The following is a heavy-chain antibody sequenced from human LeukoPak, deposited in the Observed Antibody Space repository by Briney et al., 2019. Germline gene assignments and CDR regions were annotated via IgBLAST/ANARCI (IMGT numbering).Heavy chain of an antibody. CDR2: IWYDGSNK. Sequence: GRSLRLSCAASGFTFSSYGMHWVRQAPGKGLEWVAVIWYDGSNKYYADSVKGRFTISRDNSKNTLYLQMNSLRAEDTAVYYCARGGNVLRYFDWLSSPFDPWGQGTLVTVSS. J-gene: IGHJ5*02. CDR3: ARGGNVLRYFDWLSSPFDP. CDR1: GFTFSSYG. D-gene: IGHD3-9*01. V-gene: IGHV3-33*01.